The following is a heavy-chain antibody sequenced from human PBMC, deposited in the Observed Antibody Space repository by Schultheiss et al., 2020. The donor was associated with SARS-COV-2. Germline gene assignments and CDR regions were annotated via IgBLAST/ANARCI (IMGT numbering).Heavy chain of an antibody. J-gene: IGHJ3*02. V-gene: IGHV3-53*04. Sequence: GGSLRLSCAASGFTVSSNYMSWVRQAPGKGLEWVSVIYSGGSTYYADSVKGRFTISRHNSKNTLYLQMNSLRAEDTAVYYCARETYNWNYLDAFDIWGQGTMVTVSS. CDR2: IYSGGST. CDR3: ARETYNWNYLDAFDI. CDR1: GFTVSSNY. D-gene: IGHD1-7*01.